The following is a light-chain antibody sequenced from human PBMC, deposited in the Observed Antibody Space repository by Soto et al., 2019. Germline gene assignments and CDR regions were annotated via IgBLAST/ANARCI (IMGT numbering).Light chain of an antibody. V-gene: IGKV4-1*01. J-gene: IGKJ5*01. Sequence: IVMTQSPDSLAVSLGESSTINCKSSQSVLYSSNNKNYLAWYQQKPGQAPRLLIYGASTRATGIPARFSGSGSGTDFTLTISSLEPEDFAVYYCQQRSNWRITFGQGTRLEIK. CDR3: QQRSNWRIT. CDR2: GAS. CDR1: QSVLYSSNNKNY.